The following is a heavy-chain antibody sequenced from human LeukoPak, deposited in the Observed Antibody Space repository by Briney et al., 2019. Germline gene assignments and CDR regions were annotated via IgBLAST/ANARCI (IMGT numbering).Heavy chain of an antibody. CDR1: GYTFTGYY. V-gene: IGHV1-2*06. D-gene: IGHD3-3*01. J-gene: IGHJ4*02. Sequence: ASVKVSCKTSGYTFTGYYIHWVRQAPGQGLEWMGRINPNSGGTNYAQKFQGRVTMTRDTSITTAYMELSRLRSDDTAVYHCAILEGLSWGQGTLVTVSS. CDR2: INPNSGGT. CDR3: AILEGLS.